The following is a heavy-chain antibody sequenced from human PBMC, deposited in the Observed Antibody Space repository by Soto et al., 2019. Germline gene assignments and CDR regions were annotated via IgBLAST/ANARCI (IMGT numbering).Heavy chain of an antibody. J-gene: IGHJ5*02. V-gene: IGHV4-34*01. D-gene: IGHD4-4*01. CDR3: ARGRAYRVTPNYFDP. CDR1: GGSFTDHY. Sequence: QVQLQQWGAQLLKPSETLSLTCGVDGGSFTDHYWSWIRQPPGRGLEWLGEVNTRGSTNYNPSLKRPVTISVDTSKNQFSLKLTSVTAADTAVYYCARGRAYRVTPNYFDPWGQGTLVTVSS. CDR2: VNTRGST.